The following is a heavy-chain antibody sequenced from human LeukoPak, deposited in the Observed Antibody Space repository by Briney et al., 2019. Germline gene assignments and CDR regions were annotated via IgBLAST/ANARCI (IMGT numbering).Heavy chain of an antibody. CDR2: IRQDGSEK. D-gene: IGHD5-24*01. J-gene: IGHJ5*01. CDR3: ARGSGYKRFDS. V-gene: IGHV3-7*01. CDR1: GFTFSTYW. Sequence: GGSLRLSCAASGFTFSTYWMSWVRQAPGKGLEWVANIRQDGSEKHYVDSVKGRFSISRDNAKNSVYLQMSSLRADDTAYYYCARGSGYKRFDSWGQGTLVTVSS.